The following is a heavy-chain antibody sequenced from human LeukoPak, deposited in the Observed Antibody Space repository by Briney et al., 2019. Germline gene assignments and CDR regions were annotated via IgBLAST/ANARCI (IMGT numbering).Heavy chain of an antibody. J-gene: IGHJ4*02. CDR2: ITPIFGTA. CDR3: ARTNEIADSGYDSVRAEQYYFDY. Sequence: SVKVSCKASGGTFSSYAISWVRQAPGQGLEWMGGITPIFGTANYAQKFKGRVTITADESTSTAYMELSSLRSEDTAVYYCARTNEIADSGYDSVRAEQYYFDYWGQGTLVTVSS. V-gene: IGHV1-69*13. CDR1: GGTFSSYA. D-gene: IGHD5-12*01.